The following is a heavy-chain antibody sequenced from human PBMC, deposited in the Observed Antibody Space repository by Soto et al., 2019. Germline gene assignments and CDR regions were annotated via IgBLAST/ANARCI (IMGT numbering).Heavy chain of an antibody. CDR1: GFTFSSYG. CDR2: ISYDGSNK. CDR3: AKTGRDGYGDFDY. D-gene: IGHD4-17*01. J-gene: IGHJ4*02. V-gene: IGHV3-30*18. Sequence: QVQLVESGGGVVQPGRSLRLSCAASGFTFSSYGMHWVRQAPGKGLEWVAVISYDGSNKYYADSVKGRFTISRDNSKDTLNLQMNSLRAEDTAVYYCAKTGRDGYGDFDYWGQGTLVTFSS.